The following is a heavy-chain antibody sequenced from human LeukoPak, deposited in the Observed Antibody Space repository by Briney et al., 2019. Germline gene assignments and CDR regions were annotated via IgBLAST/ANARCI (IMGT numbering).Heavy chain of an antibody. CDR1: GGSISSSNHY. CDR3: ARSLMIMFGGVGY. V-gene: IGHV4-39*01. J-gene: IGHJ4*02. Sequence: PSETLSLTCTVSGGSISSSNHYWGWIRQPPGKGLEWIGSIYYTGNTFYNPSLKSRVTMSVDTSKNQFSLKLSSVTAADTAVYYCARSLMIMFGGVGYWGQGTLVTVSS. CDR2: IYYTGNT. D-gene: IGHD3-16*01.